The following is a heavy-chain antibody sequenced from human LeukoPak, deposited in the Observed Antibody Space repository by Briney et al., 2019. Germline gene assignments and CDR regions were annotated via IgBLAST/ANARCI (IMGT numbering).Heavy chain of an antibody. CDR2: ISAYNGNT. J-gene: IGHJ4*02. D-gene: IGHD4-17*01. CDR3: ARVKEHYGDYNIDY. CDR1: GYTFTSYG. Sequence: ASVKVSCKASGYTFTSYGISWVRQAPGQGLEWMGWISAYNGNTNYAQKLQGRVTMTTDTSTSTAYMELRSLRSDDTAVHYCARVKEHYGDYNIDYWGQGTLVTVSS. V-gene: IGHV1-18*01.